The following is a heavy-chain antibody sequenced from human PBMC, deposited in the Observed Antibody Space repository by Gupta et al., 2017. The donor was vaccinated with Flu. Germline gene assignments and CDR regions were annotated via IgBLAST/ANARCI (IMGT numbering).Heavy chain of an antibody. CDR1: VFILTHSA. CDR2: MSSDVRNE. CDR3: AVGGWCANYVCYQRPSFDS. Sequence: QVQLEGSGGGVVPTGRSQRLSCAASVFILTHSAMHWVPQAPGKGLEWLAGMSSDVRNEYDASSVKGRCSISRDNANRTLFLQMFGRRPDDTAIYYCAVGGWCANYVCYQRPSFDSWGQGTLVTVSS. D-gene: IGHD3-16*01. J-gene: IGHJ4*02. V-gene: IGHV3-30*03.